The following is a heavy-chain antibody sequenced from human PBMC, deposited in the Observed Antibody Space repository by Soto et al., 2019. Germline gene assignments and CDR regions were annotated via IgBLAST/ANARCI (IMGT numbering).Heavy chain of an antibody. CDR3: ASYAYYYDSSGYPPAFYNCFDP. D-gene: IGHD3-22*01. J-gene: IGHJ5*02. Sequence: GASVKVSCKASGGTFSSYAISWVRQAPGQGLEWMGGIIPIFGTANYAQKFQGRVTITADESTSTAYMELSSLRSEDTAVYYCASYAYYYDSSGYPPAFYNCFDPWGQGTLVTVSS. CDR2: IIPIFGTA. V-gene: IGHV1-69*13. CDR1: GGTFSSYA.